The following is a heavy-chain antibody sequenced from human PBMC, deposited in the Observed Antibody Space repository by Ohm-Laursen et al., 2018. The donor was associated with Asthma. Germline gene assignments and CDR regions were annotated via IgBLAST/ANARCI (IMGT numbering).Heavy chain of an antibody. CDR2: IYWDDDK. CDR1: GFSLSTSGVG. Sequence: TQTLTLTGTFSGFSLSTSGVGVGWIRQPPGKALEWLALIYWDDDKRYSPSLRSRLSITKDTSKSQVVLTMTNMDPVDAATYYCAHTVCSTSCYTAFDIWGQGTMVTVSS. CDR3: AHTVCSTSCYTAFDI. D-gene: IGHD2-2*02. J-gene: IGHJ3*02. V-gene: IGHV2-5*02.